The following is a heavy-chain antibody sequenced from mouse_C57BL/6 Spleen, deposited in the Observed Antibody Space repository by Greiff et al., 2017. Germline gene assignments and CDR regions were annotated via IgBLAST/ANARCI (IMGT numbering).Heavy chain of an antibody. Sequence: VQLQQSGPELVKPGASVKIPCKASGYTFTDYNMDWVKQSHGKSLEWIGDINPNNGGTIYNQKFKGKATLTVDKSSSTAYMELRSLTSEDTAVYYCARRAPYSKGYAMDYWGQGTSVTVSS. CDR3: ARRAPYSKGYAMDY. CDR2: INPNNGGT. J-gene: IGHJ4*01. V-gene: IGHV1-18*01. CDR1: GYTFTDYN. D-gene: IGHD2-5*01.